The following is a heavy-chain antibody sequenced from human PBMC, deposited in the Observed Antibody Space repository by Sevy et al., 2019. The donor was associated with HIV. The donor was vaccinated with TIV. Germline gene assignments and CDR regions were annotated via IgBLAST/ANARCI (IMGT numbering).Heavy chain of an antibody. J-gene: IGHJ6*03. D-gene: IGHD2-2*01. CDR1: GFTFSSYG. Sequence: GGSLRLSCAASGFTFSSYGMHWVRQAPGKGLEWVAFIRYDGSNKYYADSVKGRFTISRDNSKNTLYLQMNSLRAEDTAVYYCAKDSRVPAATNRFPYYYMDVWGKRTTVTVSS. CDR3: AKDSRVPAATNRFPYYYMDV. V-gene: IGHV3-30*02. CDR2: IRYDGSNK.